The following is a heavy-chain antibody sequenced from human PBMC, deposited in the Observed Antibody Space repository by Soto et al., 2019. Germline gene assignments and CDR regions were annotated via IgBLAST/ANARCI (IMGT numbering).Heavy chain of an antibody. CDR1: GFSLSNARMG. Sequence: QVTLKESGPVLVKPTETLTLTCTVSGFSLSNARMGVSWIRQPPGKALEWLAHIFSNDEKSYSTSLKSRLTISKDTSKSQVVLTMTNMDPVDTATYYCARTTLYPGYSSSWYGYWGQGTLVTVSS. CDR3: ARTTLYPGYSSSWYGY. J-gene: IGHJ4*02. V-gene: IGHV2-26*01. CDR2: IFSNDEK. D-gene: IGHD6-13*01.